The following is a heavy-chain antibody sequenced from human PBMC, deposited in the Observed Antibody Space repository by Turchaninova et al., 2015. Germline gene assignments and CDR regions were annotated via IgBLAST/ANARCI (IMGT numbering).Heavy chain of an antibody. V-gene: IGHV1-2*06. CDR2: INPHSGAT. CDR1: AYMFSNHY. J-gene: IGHJ4*02. Sequence: QVQLVQSGAEVKKPGASVKVSCKASAYMFSNHYVHWVRQAPGQGLEWMGRINPHSGATNYAQKFQGRGTMTRDTSISTAYMDLSRLISDDTAVYFCAASPFNDYSNPTFDYWGQGTLVTVSS. D-gene: IGHD4-11*01. CDR3: AASPFNDYSNPTFDY.